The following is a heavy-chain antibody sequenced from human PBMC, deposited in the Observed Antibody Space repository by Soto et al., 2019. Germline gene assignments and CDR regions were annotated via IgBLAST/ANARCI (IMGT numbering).Heavy chain of an antibody. D-gene: IGHD3-16*02. CDR2: IYHSGST. V-gene: IGHV4-38-2*01. CDR1: GYSISSGYY. J-gene: IGHJ4*02. Sequence: PSETLSLTCAVSGYSISSGYYWGWIRQPPGKGLEWIGSIYHSGSTYYNPSLKSRVTISVDTSKNQFSLKLSSVTAADTAVYYCARGGPPGVGINDYVWGSYRYLNVYYFDYWGQGTLVTVSS. CDR3: ARGGPPGVGINDYVWGSYRYLNVYYFDY.